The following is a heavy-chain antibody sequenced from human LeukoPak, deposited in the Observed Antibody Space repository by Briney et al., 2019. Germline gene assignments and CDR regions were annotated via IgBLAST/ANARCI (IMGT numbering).Heavy chain of an antibody. CDR3: ARLPAHFGGKAYFDY. Sequence: GASVKVSCKASGYTFTSYGISWVRQAPGQGLEWMGGIIPIFGTANYAQKFQGRVTITTDESTSTAYMELSSLRSEDTAVYYCARLPAHFGGKAYFDYWGQGTLVTVSS. V-gene: IGHV1-69*05. CDR2: IIPIFGTA. D-gene: IGHD3-3*01. CDR1: GYTFTSYG. J-gene: IGHJ4*02.